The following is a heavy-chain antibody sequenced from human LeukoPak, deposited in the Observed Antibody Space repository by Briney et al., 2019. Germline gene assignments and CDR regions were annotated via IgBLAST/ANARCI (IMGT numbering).Heavy chain of an antibody. CDR3: ARSAVGASCCTAVDY. J-gene: IGHJ4*02. CDR2: ISTSGDRT. Sequence: GGSLRLSCAASGFTFSTYAMTWVRQAPGKGLEWVSGISTSGDRTYYADSVKGRFAISRDNSKNTLYLQMNSLRAEDTAEYYCARSAVGASCCTAVDYWGQGTLVTVSS. D-gene: IGHD1-26*01. CDR1: GFTFSTYA. V-gene: IGHV3-23*01.